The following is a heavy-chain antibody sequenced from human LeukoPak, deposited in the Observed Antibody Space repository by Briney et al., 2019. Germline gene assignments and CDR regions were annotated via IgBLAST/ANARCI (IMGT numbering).Heavy chain of an antibody. V-gene: IGHV5-51*01. Sequence: GESLKISCKGSGYSFTSYWIGWVGQMPGKSLEWMGIIYPGDSDTRYSPSFQGQVTISADKSISTAYLQWSSLKASDTAMYYCARLSMVRGAQTFDYWGQGTLVTVSS. CDR1: GYSFTSYW. CDR3: ARLSMVRGAQTFDY. CDR2: IYPGDSDT. J-gene: IGHJ4*02. D-gene: IGHD3-10*01.